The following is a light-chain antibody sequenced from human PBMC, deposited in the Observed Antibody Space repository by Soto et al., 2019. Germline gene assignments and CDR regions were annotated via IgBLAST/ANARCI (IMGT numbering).Light chain of an antibody. V-gene: IGLV6-57*01. J-gene: IGLJ2*01. CDR2: DDD. CDR3: QSYDSDTVI. Sequence: NFMLTQPHSMSESPGKTVTISCTRSSGSIASSYVQWYQQRPGSSPSIVIYDDDKRSSGVPDRFSGSIDRASNAASLTISGLKSEDEADYYCQSYDSDTVIFGGGTKLTVL. CDR1: SGSIASSY.